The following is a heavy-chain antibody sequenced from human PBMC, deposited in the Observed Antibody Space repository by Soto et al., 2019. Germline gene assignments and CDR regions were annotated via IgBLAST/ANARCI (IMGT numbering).Heavy chain of an antibody. Sequence: HPGGSLRLSCAASGFTFSSYSMNWVRQAPGKGLEWVSYSSSSSTIYYADSVKGRFTISRDNAKNSLYLQMNSLRAEDTAVYYCARHPERIAEIGWFDPWGQGTLVTVSS. CDR1: GFTFSSYS. CDR3: ARHPERIAEIGWFDP. V-gene: IGHV3-48*01. J-gene: IGHJ5*02. D-gene: IGHD6-13*01. CDR2: SSSSSTI.